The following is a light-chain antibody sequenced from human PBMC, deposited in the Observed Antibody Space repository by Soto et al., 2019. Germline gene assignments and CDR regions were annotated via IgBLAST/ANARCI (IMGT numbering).Light chain of an antibody. V-gene: IGKV3-20*01. CDR3: QQCGSSPT. J-gene: IGKJ1*01. CDR2: GAS. CDR1: QSVSSSQ. Sequence: EIVLTQSPGTLSLSPGERATISCRASQSVSSSQLAWYQQKPGQAPRLLIYGASERPTGIPERFSGSGSGTDFTITINRLEPEDFALYYCQQCGSSPTFGQGTKVDIK.